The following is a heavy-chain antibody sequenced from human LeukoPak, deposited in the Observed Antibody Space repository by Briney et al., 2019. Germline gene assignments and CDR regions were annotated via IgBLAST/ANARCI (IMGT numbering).Heavy chain of an antibody. CDR2: IKQDGSEK. D-gene: IGHD3-3*01. V-gene: IGHV3-7*01. CDR1: GFTFSSYW. CDR3: ARVNWSGYSSGLDY. Sequence: SGGSLRLSCAASGFTFSSYWLSWVRQAPGKGLEWVANIKQDGSEKLYLDPVRGRFTISRDNAKNSLYLQMNSLRAEDTAVYYCARVNWSGYSSGLDYWGQGTLVTVSS. J-gene: IGHJ4*02.